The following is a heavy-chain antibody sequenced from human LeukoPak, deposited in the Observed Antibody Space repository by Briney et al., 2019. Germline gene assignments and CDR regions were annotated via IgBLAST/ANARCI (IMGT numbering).Heavy chain of an antibody. J-gene: IGHJ4*02. CDR1: GFTFSNYG. Sequence: GRSLRLSCAASGFTFSNYGMHWVRQAPGKGLEWVAVISYDGSNTYYADSVKGRFTISRDNSKNTLYLQMNSLRTEDTALFYCAKDRDTSGWRYFDYWGQGTPVTLSS. D-gene: IGHD6-19*01. CDR2: ISYDGSNT. CDR3: AKDRDTSGWRYFDY. V-gene: IGHV3-30*18.